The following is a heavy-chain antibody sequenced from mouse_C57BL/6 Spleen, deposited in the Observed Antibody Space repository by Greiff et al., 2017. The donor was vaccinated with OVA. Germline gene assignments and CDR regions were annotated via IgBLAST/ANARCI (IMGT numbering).Heavy chain of an antibody. D-gene: IGHD4-1*01. Sequence: VQLQQSGAELVRPGASVKLSCTASGFNIEDYYMHWVKQRPEQGLEWIGRIDPEDGDTEYAPKFQGKATMTADTSSNTAYLQLSSLTSEDTAVYYCTTRNWDGKDFDYWGQGTTLTVSS. CDR3: TTRNWDGKDFDY. J-gene: IGHJ2*01. V-gene: IGHV14-1*01. CDR1: GFNIEDYY. CDR2: IDPEDGDT.